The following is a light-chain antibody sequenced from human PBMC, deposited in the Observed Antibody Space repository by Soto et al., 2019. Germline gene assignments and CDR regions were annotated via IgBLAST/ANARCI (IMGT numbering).Light chain of an antibody. CDR1: QTISSW. Sequence: DIQMTQSPSTLSGSVGDRVTITCRASQTISSWLAWYQQKPGKAPKLLIYKASTLKSGVPSRFSGSGSGTEFTLTISSLQPDDFATYYCQQYSSYSPETFGQGTKVDIK. V-gene: IGKV1-5*03. CDR3: QQYSSYSPET. J-gene: IGKJ1*01. CDR2: KAS.